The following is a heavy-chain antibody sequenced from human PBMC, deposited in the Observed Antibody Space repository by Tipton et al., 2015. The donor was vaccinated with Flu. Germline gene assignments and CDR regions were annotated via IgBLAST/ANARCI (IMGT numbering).Heavy chain of an antibody. V-gene: IGHV4-38-2*01. CDR2: VHRSGNG. J-gene: IGHJ5*01. CDR3: ARRDYGNYASGPHNWFDP. Sequence: TLSLTCSVSGDSIGSPYFWGWIRKPPGGGLEWIGNVHRSGNGYYKPSLKSRVSISVDTSKNQFSLELTSVTAADTAVYYCARRDYGNYASGPHNWFDPWGQGILVTVSS. D-gene: IGHD3-10*01. CDR1: GDSIGSPYF.